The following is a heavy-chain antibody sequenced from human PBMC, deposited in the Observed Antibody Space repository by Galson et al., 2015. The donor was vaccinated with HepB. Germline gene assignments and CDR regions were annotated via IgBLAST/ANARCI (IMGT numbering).Heavy chain of an antibody. CDR2: INSDGSVT. D-gene: IGHD4-17*01. CDR1: GFTFSRYW. J-gene: IGHJ4*02. CDR3: TTYLPSGARTDY. V-gene: IGHV3-74*01. Sequence: SLRLSCAVSGFTFSRYWMHWVRQAPGKGLVWVSRINSDGSVTNYADSVKGRFTISRDNTKNTLYLQMNSLRADDTALYYCTTYLPSGARTDYWGQGTLVTVSS.